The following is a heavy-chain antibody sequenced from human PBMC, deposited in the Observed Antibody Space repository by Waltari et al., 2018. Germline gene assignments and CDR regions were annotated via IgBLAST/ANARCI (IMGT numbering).Heavy chain of an antibody. J-gene: IGHJ5*02. Sequence: QLQLQESGPGLVKPSETLSLTCTVSGGSISSSSYYWGWIRQPPGKGLEWIGSIYYSGSTYYNPSLKSRVTISVDTSKNQFSLKLSSVTAADTAVYYCARVGSGCSGGSCYWFDPWGQGTLVTVSS. V-gene: IGHV4-39*07. CDR3: ARVGSGCSGGSCYWFDP. D-gene: IGHD2-15*01. CDR1: GGSISSSSYY. CDR2: IYYSGST.